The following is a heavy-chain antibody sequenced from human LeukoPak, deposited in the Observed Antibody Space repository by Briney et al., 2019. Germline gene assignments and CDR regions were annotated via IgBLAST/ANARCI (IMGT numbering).Heavy chain of an antibody. D-gene: IGHD1-26*01. V-gene: IGHV1-3*01. J-gene: IGHJ4*02. CDR2: INAGNGNT. CDR1: GYTFTGYY. Sequence: ASVKVSCKASGYTFTGYYIHWVRQAPGQRLEWMGWINAGNGNTKYSQKFQGRVTITRDTSASTAYMELSSLRSEDTAVYYCARYSGSYYGQQRAIDYWGQGTLVTVSS. CDR3: ARYSGSYYGQQRAIDY.